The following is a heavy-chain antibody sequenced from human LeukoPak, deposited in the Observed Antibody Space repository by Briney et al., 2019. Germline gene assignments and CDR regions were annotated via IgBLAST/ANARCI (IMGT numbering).Heavy chain of an antibody. CDR3: ARDRIQLWLRGGFDI. D-gene: IGHD5-18*01. Sequence: GGSLRLSCAASGFTFSSYSMNWVRQAPGKGLEWVSSISSSSSYIYYADSVKGRFTISRDNAKNSLYLQMNSLRAEDTAVYYCARDRIQLWLRGGFDIWGQGTMVTVSS. CDR2: ISSSSSYI. CDR1: GFTFSSYS. V-gene: IGHV3-21*01. J-gene: IGHJ3*02.